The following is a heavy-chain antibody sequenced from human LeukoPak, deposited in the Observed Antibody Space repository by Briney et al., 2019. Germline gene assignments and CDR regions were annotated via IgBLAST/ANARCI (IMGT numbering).Heavy chain of an antibody. CDR3: ARSDSSGSSDAFDI. Sequence: SETLSLTCAAYGGSFSGYYWSWIRQPPGKGLEWIGEINHSGSTNYNPSLKSRVTISVDTSKNQFSLKLSSVTAADTAVYYCARSDSSGSSDAFDIWGQGTMVTVSS. CDR1: GGSFSGYY. J-gene: IGHJ3*02. CDR2: INHSGST. D-gene: IGHD3-22*01. V-gene: IGHV4-34*01.